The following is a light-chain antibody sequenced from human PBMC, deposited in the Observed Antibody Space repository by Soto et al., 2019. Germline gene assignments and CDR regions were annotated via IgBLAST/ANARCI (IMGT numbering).Light chain of an antibody. CDR3: QPYYSGRP. CDR1: KSVLHRSKRKNY. J-gene: IGKJ1*01. CDR2: WAS. V-gene: IGKV4-1*01. Sequence: VRSQSPDTMAVSLGERTTINCRSSKSVLHRSKRKNYLAWYQQKAGQPPKLLISWASTRESGVPDRFSGSGSGTDFTLTIGSLQAEDVATYYCQPYYSGRPFGQGTKVAI.